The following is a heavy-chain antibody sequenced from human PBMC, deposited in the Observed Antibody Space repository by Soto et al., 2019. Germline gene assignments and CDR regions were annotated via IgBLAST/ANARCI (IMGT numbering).Heavy chain of an antibody. CDR1: GFTFSSYA. CDR3: AKGFFPRGVTFFDY. CDR2: ISGSGGST. Sequence: GGSLRLSCVASGFTFSSYAMSWVRQAPGKGLEWVSAISGSGGSTYYADSVKGRFTISRDNSKNTLYLQMNSLRAEDTAVYYCAKGFFPRGVTFFDYWGQGTLVTVSS. V-gene: IGHV3-23*01. D-gene: IGHD3-10*01. J-gene: IGHJ4*02.